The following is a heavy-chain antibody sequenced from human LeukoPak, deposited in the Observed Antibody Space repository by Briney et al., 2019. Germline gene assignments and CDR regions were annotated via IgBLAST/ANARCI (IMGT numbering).Heavy chain of an antibody. CDR2: ISGSGGST. CDR1: GFTFSSYA. D-gene: IGHD3-3*01. Sequence: GGSLRLSCAASGFTFSSYAMSWVRQAPGKGLEWVSAISGSGGSTYYADSVKGRFTISRENSKNTLYLQMNSLRAGDTAVYYCAKEYFDFWSGYYYWGQGTLVTVSS. V-gene: IGHV3-23*01. J-gene: IGHJ4*02. CDR3: AKEYFDFWSGYYY.